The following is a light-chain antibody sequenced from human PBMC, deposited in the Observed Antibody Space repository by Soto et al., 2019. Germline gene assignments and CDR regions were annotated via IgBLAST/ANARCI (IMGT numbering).Light chain of an antibody. V-gene: IGKV1-9*01. Sequence: IQLTQSPSSLSASVGDRVTITCRASQGISSYLAWYQQKPGNAPKLLIYGASTLQSGVPSRFSGRGSGTDFTLTISSLQPEDFVTYYCQQLKSHPFTSDGGTQVEIK. CDR1: QGISSY. CDR2: GAS. J-gene: IGKJ4*01. CDR3: QQLKSHPFT.